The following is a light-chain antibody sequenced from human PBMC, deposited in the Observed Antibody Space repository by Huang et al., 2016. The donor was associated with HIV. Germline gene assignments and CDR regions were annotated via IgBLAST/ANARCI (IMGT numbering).Light chain of an antibody. V-gene: IGKV1-17*03. CDR3: LQHNTYPWT. CDR1: QGISNY. J-gene: IGKJ1*01. CDR2: AAS. Sequence: DIQMTQSPSVMSASVGDRVTITCRASQGISNYLAWFQQKPGKGPKRLIYAASNLQRGVPSRFSGSGSETEVTLTISSLQPEDFATYYCLQHNTYPWTFGQGTRVEIK.